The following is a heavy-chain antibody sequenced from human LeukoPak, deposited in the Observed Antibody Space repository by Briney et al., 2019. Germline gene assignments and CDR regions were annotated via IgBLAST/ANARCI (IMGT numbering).Heavy chain of an antibody. CDR1: GFTFSSYS. J-gene: IGHJ5*02. D-gene: IGHD5-18*01. V-gene: IGHV3-48*01. CDR3: ARDGYGWFDP. Sequence: PGGCLRLSCAASGFTFSSYSMNWVRQAPGKGLEWVSYISSSSSTIYYADSVKGRFTISRDNAKNSLYLQMNSLRAEDTAVYYCARDGYGWFDPWGQGTLVTVSS. CDR2: ISSSSSTI.